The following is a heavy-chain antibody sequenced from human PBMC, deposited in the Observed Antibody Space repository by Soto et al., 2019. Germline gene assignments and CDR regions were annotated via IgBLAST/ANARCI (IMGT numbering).Heavy chain of an antibody. Sequence: EVQLLESGGTVVQHGGSLRLSCAASGFTFSTYGVSWVRQAPGKGLEWVSSISGSGYNTFYADSVKGRFTISRDNSNNTVHLLMNNLRADDTALYYCVKQLLSLIVVADAFDIWGQGTMVTVSS. V-gene: IGHV3-23*01. CDR1: GFTFSTYG. D-gene: IGHD3-22*01. J-gene: IGHJ3*02. CDR2: ISGSGYNT. CDR3: VKQLLSLIVVADAFDI.